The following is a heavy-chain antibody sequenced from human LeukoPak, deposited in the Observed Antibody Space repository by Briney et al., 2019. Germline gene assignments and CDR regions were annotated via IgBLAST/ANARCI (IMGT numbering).Heavy chain of an antibody. CDR1: GYTFTSYG. D-gene: IGHD3-10*01. J-gene: IGHJ4*02. V-gene: IGHV1-18*01. CDR2: ISAYNGNT. Sequence: ASVTVSCKASGYTFTSYGISWVRQAPGQGLEWMGWISAYNGNTNYAQKLKGRVTMTTDTSTSTAYMELRSLRSDDTAVYYCARDYYGSGSYDYWGQGTLVTVSS. CDR3: ARDYYGSGSYDY.